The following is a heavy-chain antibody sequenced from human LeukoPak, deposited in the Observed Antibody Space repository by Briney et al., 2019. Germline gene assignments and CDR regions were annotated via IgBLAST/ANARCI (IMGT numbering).Heavy chain of an antibody. Sequence: SETLSLTCTVSGGSISSYYWSWLRQPPGKGLEWIGYIYYSGSTNYNPSLKSRVTISVDTSKNQFSLKLSSVTAADTAVYYCARFSMVLGEGGNWFDPWGQGTLVTVSS. CDR3: ARFSMVLGEGGNWFDP. V-gene: IGHV4-59*01. J-gene: IGHJ5*02. CDR2: IYYSGST. D-gene: IGHD3-10*01. CDR1: GGSISSYY.